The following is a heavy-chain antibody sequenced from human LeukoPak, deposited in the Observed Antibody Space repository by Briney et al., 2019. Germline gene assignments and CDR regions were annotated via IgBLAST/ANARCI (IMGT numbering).Heavy chain of an antibody. D-gene: IGHD2-15*01. V-gene: IGHV3-7*01. CDR2: INQDGSEK. CDR3: ASASSGYYMDV. J-gene: IGHJ6*03. CDR1: RFIFRIFR. Sequence: GGSLRLSCEGSRFIFRIFRTTSVRQAPGKGLEWVANINQDGSEKYYVDSVKGRFTISRDNAKKSLYLQMNSVRAVDTSVFYWASASSGYYMDVWGKGTTVTVS.